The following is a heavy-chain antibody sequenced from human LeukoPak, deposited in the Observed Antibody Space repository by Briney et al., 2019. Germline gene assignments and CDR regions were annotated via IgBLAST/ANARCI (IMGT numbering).Heavy chain of an antibody. CDR2: IWYDGSGK. CDR3: ARSGCSDGSCYLWDAFDV. V-gene: IGHV3-33*01. D-gene: IGHD2-15*01. Sequence: PGGSLRLSCAASGFMFSNSGMHWVRQAPGKGLEWVAIIWYDGSGKYYADSVKGRFTISRDNSKNTLYLQMNSLRAEDTAVYYCARSGCSDGSCYLWDAFDVWGQGTMVTVSS. CDR1: GFMFSNSG. J-gene: IGHJ3*01.